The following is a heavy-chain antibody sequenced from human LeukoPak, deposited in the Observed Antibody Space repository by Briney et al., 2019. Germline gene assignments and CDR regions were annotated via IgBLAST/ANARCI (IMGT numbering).Heavy chain of an antibody. Sequence: PGGSLRLSCAASGLTFSSYGMHWVRQAPGKGLEWVAFIRYDGSNKYYADSVKGRFTISRDNSKNTLYLQMNSLRAEDTAVYYCAKDLLRSDGYNYVGAFDIWGQGTMVTVSS. J-gene: IGHJ3*02. CDR3: AKDLLRSDGYNYVGAFDI. D-gene: IGHD5-24*01. CDR2: IRYDGSNK. V-gene: IGHV3-30*02. CDR1: GLTFSSYG.